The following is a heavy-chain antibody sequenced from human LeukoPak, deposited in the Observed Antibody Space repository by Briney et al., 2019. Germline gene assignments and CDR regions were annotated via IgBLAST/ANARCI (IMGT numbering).Heavy chain of an antibody. CDR3: ASSNGHLDH. Sequence: GGSLRLSCAASGFTFSGSAMHWVRQASGKGLEWVGRIRSKGYSYATTFAASVGGRFTISRDNAKNSLYLQMNSLRDEDTAVYYCASSNGHLDHWGQGTLVTVSS. CDR1: GFTFSGSA. CDR2: IRSKGYSYAT. V-gene: IGHV3-73*01. J-gene: IGHJ4*02. D-gene: IGHD2-8*01.